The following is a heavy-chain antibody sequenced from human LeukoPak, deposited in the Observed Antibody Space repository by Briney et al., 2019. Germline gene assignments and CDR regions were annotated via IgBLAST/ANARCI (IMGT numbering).Heavy chain of an antibody. D-gene: IGHD3-22*01. V-gene: IGHV1-46*01. CDR1: GYTFTSCY. Sequence: ASVKVSCKASGYTFTSCYMHWVRQAPGQGLEWMGIINPSGGSTSYAQKFQGRVTMTRDTSTSAVYMELSSLRSEDTAVYYCAREIGLLLPPGYWGQGTLVTVSS. CDR2: INPSGGST. CDR3: AREIGLLLPPGY. J-gene: IGHJ4*02.